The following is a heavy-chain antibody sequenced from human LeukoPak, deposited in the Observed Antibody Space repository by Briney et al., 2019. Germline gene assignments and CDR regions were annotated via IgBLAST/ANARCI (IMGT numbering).Heavy chain of an antibody. CDR1: GFTFSSYA. D-gene: IGHD3-22*01. CDR2: ISGSGGST. CDR3: AKDSRGYYYDSSGGRYFDY. J-gene: IGHJ4*02. Sequence: PGGSLRLSCAASGFTFSSYAMSWVRQAPGKGLEWVSAISGSGGSTYYADSVKGWFTISRDNSKNTLYLQMNSLRAEDTAVYYCAKDSRGYYYDSSGGRYFDYWGQGTLVTVSS. V-gene: IGHV3-23*01.